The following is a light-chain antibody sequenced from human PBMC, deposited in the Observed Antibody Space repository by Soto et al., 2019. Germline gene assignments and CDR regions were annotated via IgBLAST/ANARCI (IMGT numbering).Light chain of an antibody. Sequence: EIVMTQSPATLSVSPGERATLTCRASQSVSSNLAWYQQKPGQAPRFLIYGASTRATGIPARFSGSGYGTEFTLTISSLQSEDFAVYYCQQYKNWPLTFGGGTKVDIK. CDR1: QSVSSN. CDR2: GAS. V-gene: IGKV3-15*01. CDR3: QQYKNWPLT. J-gene: IGKJ4*01.